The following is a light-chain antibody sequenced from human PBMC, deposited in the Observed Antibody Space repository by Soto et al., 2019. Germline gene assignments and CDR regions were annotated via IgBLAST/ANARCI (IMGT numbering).Light chain of an antibody. J-gene: IGKJ3*01. V-gene: IGKV3-20*01. CDR1: QSINNRY. Sequence: EIVLTQSPGTLSLSPGERATLSCSASQSINNRYLAWYQHKPGQAPRLLIYAASSKATGIPNRFSGSGSGTDFTLTISRLEPEDFAVYYCQQFGSSPGFTTGPGTKVDIK. CDR2: AAS. CDR3: QQFGSSPGFT.